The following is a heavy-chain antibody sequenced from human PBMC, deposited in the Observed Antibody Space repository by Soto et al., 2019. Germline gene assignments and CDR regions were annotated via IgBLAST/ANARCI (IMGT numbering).Heavy chain of an antibody. CDR1: GASISGFY. Sequence: SETLSLTCTVYGASISGFYWSWIRKSAGKGLEWIGRIYATGTTDYNPSLKSRVMMSVDTSKKQFSLKLRSVTAADTAVYYCVRDGTKTLRDWFDPWGQGISVTVSS. CDR3: VRDGTKTLRDWFDP. D-gene: IGHD1-1*01. V-gene: IGHV4-4*07. CDR2: IYATGTT. J-gene: IGHJ5*02.